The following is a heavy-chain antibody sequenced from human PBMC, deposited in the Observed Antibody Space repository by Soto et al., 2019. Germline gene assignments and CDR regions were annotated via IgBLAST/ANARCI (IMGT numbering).Heavy chain of an antibody. V-gene: IGHV3-33*01. J-gene: IGHJ6*02. CDR2: ILNDGSNR. D-gene: IGHD3-16*01. Sequence: QVQLVESGGGVVQPGRFLTLSCAVSGFTFSNYGMHWVRQAPGKGLGWVAVILNDGSNRYHADYVKDRFTISRDNSKNTLYLQMNCLRGVDMAVYYCARDNEYLGYGIEVWGQGIMVIVS. CDR1: GFTFSNYG. CDR3: ARDNEYLGYGIEV.